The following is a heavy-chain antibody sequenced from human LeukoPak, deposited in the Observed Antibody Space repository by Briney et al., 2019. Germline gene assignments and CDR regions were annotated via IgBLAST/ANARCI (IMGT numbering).Heavy chain of an antibody. D-gene: IGHD1-1*01. CDR3: ARGALLNWNPREGDY. CDR1: GGSISSYY. V-gene: IGHV4-59*01. CDR2: IYYSGST. Sequence: SETLSLTCTVSGGSISSYYWSWIRQPPGKGLEWIGYIYYSGSTNYNPSLKSRVTISVDTSKNQFSLKLSSVTAADTAVYYCARGALLNWNPREGDYWGQGTLVTVSS. J-gene: IGHJ4*02.